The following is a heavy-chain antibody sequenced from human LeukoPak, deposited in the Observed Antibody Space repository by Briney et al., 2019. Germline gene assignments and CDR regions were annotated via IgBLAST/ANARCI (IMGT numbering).Heavy chain of an antibody. J-gene: IGHJ5*02. V-gene: IGHV3-48*01. CDR3: AGYGVYPS. CDR1: GFTVNTYD. Sequence: GGSLRLSCAASGFTVNTYDMHWVRQAPGEGPEWIAYFGISGTIYYADSVRGRFTISRDNAKNSLFLQMNSLRVDDTAIYYCAGYGVYPSWGQGTPVTVSS. CDR2: FGISGTI. D-gene: IGHD4-17*01.